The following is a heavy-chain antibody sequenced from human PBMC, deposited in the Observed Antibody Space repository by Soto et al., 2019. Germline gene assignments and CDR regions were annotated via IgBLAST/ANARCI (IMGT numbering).Heavy chain of an antibody. CDR3: ARDVGPVTIFGEALSGYFDF. Sequence: GGSLRLSCAVSGFSFGNYWMIWVRQAPGKGLECLASIKEDGGERYYLASVKGRFTISRDNAKDSLSLQMNSLRGEATAFYYCARDVGPVTIFGEALSGYFDFWGQGTLVTVSS. CDR2: IKEDGGER. V-gene: IGHV3-7*03. D-gene: IGHD3-3*01. J-gene: IGHJ4*02. CDR1: GFSFGNYW.